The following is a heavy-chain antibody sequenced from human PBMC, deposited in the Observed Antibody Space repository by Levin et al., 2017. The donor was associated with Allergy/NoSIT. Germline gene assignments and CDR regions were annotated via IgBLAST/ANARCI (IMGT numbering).Heavy chain of an antibody. CDR2: INTNTGNP. CDR3: AREYQLLANYGMDV. Sequence: ASVKVSCKASGYTFTSYAMNWVRQAPGQGLEWMGWINTNTGNPTYAQGFTGRFVFSLDTSVSTAYLQISSLKAEDTAVYYCAREYQLLANYGMDVWGQGTTVTVSS. D-gene: IGHD2-2*01. CDR1: GYTFTSYA. V-gene: IGHV7-4-1*02. J-gene: IGHJ6*02.